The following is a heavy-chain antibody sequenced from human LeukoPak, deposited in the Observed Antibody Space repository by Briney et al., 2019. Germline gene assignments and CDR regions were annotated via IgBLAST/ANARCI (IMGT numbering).Heavy chain of an antibody. CDR2: IWYDGSNK. CDR3: ARDSSSWYYFDY. CDR1: GFTFSSYG. D-gene: IGHD6-13*01. J-gene: IGHJ4*02. Sequence: GGSLRLSCAASGFTFSSYGMPWVRQAPGKGLEWVAVIWYDGSNKYYADSVKGRFTISRDNSKNTLYLQMNSLRAEDTAVYYCARDSSSWYYFDYWGQGTLVTVSS. V-gene: IGHV3-33*01.